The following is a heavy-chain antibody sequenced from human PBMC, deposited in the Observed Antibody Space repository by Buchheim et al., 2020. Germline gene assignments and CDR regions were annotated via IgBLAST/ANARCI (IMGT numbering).Heavy chain of an antibody. D-gene: IGHD6-6*01. CDR3: AREDGMAARSVYDYYYGIDV. Sequence: QVQLVQSGAEVKKPGASVKVSCKASGYTFTTYTISWVRQAPGQGIEWIGWISAYNGNTNYAQKLQGRLTMTTDTSTSTAYMELRSLRSDDKAVYYCAREDGMAARSVYDYYYGIDVWGQGTT. J-gene: IGHJ6*02. V-gene: IGHV1-18*04. CDR1: GYTFTTYT. CDR2: ISAYNGNT.